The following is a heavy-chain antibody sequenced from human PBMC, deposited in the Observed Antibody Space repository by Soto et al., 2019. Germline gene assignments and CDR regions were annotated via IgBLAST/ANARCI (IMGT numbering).Heavy chain of an antibody. J-gene: IGHJ4*02. CDR2: ISAYNGNT. V-gene: IGHV1-18*01. CDR3: ARVSPYYGSGSYGY. CDR1: GYTFTSYG. Sequence: GASVKVSCKASGYTFTSYGISWVRQAPGQGLEWMGWISAYNGNTNYAQKLQGRVTMTTDTSTSTVYMELSSLRSEDTAVYYCARVSPYYGSGSYGYWGQGTLVTVSS. D-gene: IGHD3-10*01.